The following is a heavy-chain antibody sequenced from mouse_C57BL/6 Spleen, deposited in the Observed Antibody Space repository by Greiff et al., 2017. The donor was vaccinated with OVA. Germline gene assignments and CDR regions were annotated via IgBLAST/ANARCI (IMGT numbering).Heavy chain of an antibody. J-gene: IGHJ3*01. CDR1: GYTFTSYT. Sequence: VKLQESGAELARPGASVKMSCKASGYTFTSYTMHWVKQRPGQGLEWIGYINPSSGYTKYNQKFKDKATLTADKSSSTAYMQLSSLTSEDSAVYYCASNYWFAYWGQGTLVTVSA. V-gene: IGHV1-4*01. CDR2: INPSSGYT. D-gene: IGHD1-3*01. CDR3: ASNYWFAY.